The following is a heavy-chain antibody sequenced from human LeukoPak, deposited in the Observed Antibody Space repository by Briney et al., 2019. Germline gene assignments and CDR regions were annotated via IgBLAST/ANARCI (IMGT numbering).Heavy chain of an antibody. V-gene: IGHV3-7*01. CDR3: ARALDSLYSSGWPSAGY. CDR1: GFTFSSYW. D-gene: IGHD6-19*01. Sequence: GGSLRLSCAASGFTFSSYWMSWVRQAPGKGLEWVANIKKDGSEKYYVDSVKGRFTISRDNAKTSLYLQMNSLRAEDTAVYYCARALDSLYSSGWPSAGYWGQGTLVTVSS. CDR2: IKKDGSEK. J-gene: IGHJ4*02.